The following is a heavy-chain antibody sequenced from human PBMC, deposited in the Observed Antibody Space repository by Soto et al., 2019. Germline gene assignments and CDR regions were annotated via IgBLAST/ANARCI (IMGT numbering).Heavy chain of an antibody. CDR2: ITNDGSKE. CDR3: AKVRGDTDFDY. Sequence: GGSLRLSCAASGFTFSNYGMHWVRQAPGKGLEWVAVITNDGSKENYADSVKGRFTISRDNSKNTLYLQMNNLRAEDTAVYYCAKVRGDTDFDYWGQGTLVTVSS. J-gene: IGHJ4*02. CDR1: GFTFSNYG. D-gene: IGHD3-10*01. V-gene: IGHV3-30*18.